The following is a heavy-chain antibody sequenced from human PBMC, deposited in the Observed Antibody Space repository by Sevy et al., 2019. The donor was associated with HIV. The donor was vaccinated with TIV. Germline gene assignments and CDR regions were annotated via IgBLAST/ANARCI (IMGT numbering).Heavy chain of an antibody. CDR2: IYYSGST. V-gene: IGHV4-39*01. D-gene: IGHD3-16*01. CDR1: GGSISSSSYY. J-gene: IGHJ4*02. Sequence: SETLSLTCTVSGGSISSSSYYWGWIRHPPGKGLEWIGSIYYSGSTYYNPSLKSRVTISVDTSKNQFSLKLSSVTAADTAVYHCARRRGDFWGIDYWGQGTLVTVSS. CDR3: ARRRGDFWGIDY.